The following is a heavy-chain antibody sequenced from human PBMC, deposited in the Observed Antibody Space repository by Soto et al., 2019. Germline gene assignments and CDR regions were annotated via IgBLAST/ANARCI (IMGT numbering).Heavy chain of an antibody. J-gene: IGHJ6*02. CDR3: ARDAPPPELRFLEWHNYDYNGMDV. D-gene: IGHD3-3*01. Sequence: QVQVVQSGDEVKGPGPQGRFSCRPSGSGFTAYVSTGGRRAPEQGLSGLGGIVCYNVKTKYAQKVQGRVTMTTDTSTSTAYMEVRSLRSDDTAIYYCARDAPPPELRFLEWHNYDYNGMDVWGQGTTVTVSS. CDR1: GSGFTAYV. CDR2: IVCYNVKT. V-gene: IGHV1-18*01.